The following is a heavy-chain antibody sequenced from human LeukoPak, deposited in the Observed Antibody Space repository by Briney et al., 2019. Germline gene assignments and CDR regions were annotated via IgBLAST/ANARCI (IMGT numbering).Heavy chain of an antibody. CDR3: ARDRFGGNSV. CDR2: ISSSSSYI. Sequence: GGSLRLSCAASGFTFSSYAMSWVRQAPGKGLEWVSSISSSSSYIYYADSVKGRFTISRDNAKNSLYLQMNSLRAEDTAVYYCARDRFGGNSVWGQGTLVTVSS. J-gene: IGHJ4*02. D-gene: IGHD4-23*01. CDR1: GFTFSSYA. V-gene: IGHV3-21*01.